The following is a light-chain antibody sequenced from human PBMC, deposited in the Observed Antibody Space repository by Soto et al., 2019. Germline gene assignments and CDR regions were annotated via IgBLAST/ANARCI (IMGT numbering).Light chain of an antibody. CDR1: QSVSSSY. CDR2: GVS. J-gene: IGKJ3*01. CDR3: QQYGSSPQT. Sequence: EIVLTQSPGTLSLSPGERATLSCRASQSVSSSYLAWYQQKPGQAPRLLIYGVSSRATGIPDRFSVSGSGTDFTLTISRLEPEDLAVYYCQQYGSSPQTFGPGTKVDIK. V-gene: IGKV3-20*01.